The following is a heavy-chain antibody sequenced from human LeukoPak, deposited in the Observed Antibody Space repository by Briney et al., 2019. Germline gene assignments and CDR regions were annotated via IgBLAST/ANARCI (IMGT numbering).Heavy chain of an antibody. V-gene: IGHV4-34*01. J-gene: IGHJ6*04. Sequence: SETLSLTCAVYGGSFSGYYWSWIRQPPGKGLEWIGEINHSGSTNYNPSLKSRVTISVDTSKNQLSLKLSSVTAADTAVYYCARGRGSGKNYYGMDVWGKGTTVTVSS. CDR1: GGSFSGYY. D-gene: IGHD3-10*01. CDR3: ARGRGSGKNYYGMDV. CDR2: INHSGST.